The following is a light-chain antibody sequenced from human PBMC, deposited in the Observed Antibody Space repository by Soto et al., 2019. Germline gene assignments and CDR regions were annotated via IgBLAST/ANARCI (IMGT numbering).Light chain of an antibody. J-gene: IGKJ1*01. CDR1: QGIGNY. Sequence: DIPMTQSPSSLSASVGDSVTITCRASQGIGNYLAWYQQKPGKVPKLLIYAASTLQSGVPSRFSGSGSGTDFTLTISSLQPEDVATYYCQKYKSALRTFGQGTKVEIK. CDR2: AAS. V-gene: IGKV1-27*01. CDR3: QKYKSALRT.